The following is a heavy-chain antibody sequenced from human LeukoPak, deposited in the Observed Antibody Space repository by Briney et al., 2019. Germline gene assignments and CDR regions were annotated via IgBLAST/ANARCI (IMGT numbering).Heavy chain of an antibody. V-gene: IGHV1-18*01. CDR3: ARAEFIGYCSGGTCYLFDP. CDR2: ISGYNGNT. CDR1: GYTFTSYD. J-gene: IGHJ5*02. Sequence: EASVKVSCKASGYTFTSYDINWVRQAPGQGLEWMGWISGYNGNTNYAQKFQGRVTMTTDTSTSTVYMELRSLRSDDTAVYYCARAEFIGYCSGGTCYLFDPWGQGTLVTVSS. D-gene: IGHD2-15*01.